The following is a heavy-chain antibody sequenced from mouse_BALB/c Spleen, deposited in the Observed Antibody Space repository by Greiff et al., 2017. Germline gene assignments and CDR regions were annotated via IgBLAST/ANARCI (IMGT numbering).Heavy chain of an antibody. J-gene: IGHJ3*01. V-gene: IGHV5-6-5*01. D-gene: IGHD1-2*01. CDR1: GFTFSSYA. CDR2: ISSGGST. Sequence: DVMLVESGGGLVKPGGSLKLSCAASGFTFSSYAMSWVRQTPEKRLEWVASISSGGSTYYPDSVKGRFTISRDNARNILYLQMSSLRSEDTAMYYCAREDYGYGFAYWGQGTLVTVSA. CDR3: AREDYGYGFAY.